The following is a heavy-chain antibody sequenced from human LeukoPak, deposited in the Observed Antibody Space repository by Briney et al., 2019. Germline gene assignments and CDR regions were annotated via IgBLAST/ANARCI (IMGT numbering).Heavy chain of an antibody. D-gene: IGHD6-13*01. V-gene: IGHV3-15*01. CDR2: IKSKAHGGTT. CDR3: ATYSSSYYYFVY. Sequence: GGSLRLSCAASGFTFSNAYMSWVRQAPGKGREWVGRIKSKAHGGTTEYAAPGKGRFTNARDDSKNTLFLQMNSLQTEDAALYYCATYSSSYYYFVYWGQGTPVTVSS. CDR1: GFTFSNAY. J-gene: IGHJ4*02.